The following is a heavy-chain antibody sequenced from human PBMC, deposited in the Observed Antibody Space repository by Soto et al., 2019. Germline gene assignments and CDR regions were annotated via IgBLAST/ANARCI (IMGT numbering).Heavy chain of an antibody. CDR2: ISYDGSNK. Sequence: GGSLRLSCAASGFTFSSYAMHWVRQAPGKGLEWVAVISYDGSNKYYADSVKGRFTISRDNSKNTLYLQMNSLRAEDTAVYYCARDPRPPPPRDSSGYLDYWGQGTLVTVSS. CDR1: GFTFSSYA. V-gene: IGHV3-30-3*01. D-gene: IGHD3-22*01. CDR3: ARDPRPPPPRDSSGYLDY. J-gene: IGHJ4*02.